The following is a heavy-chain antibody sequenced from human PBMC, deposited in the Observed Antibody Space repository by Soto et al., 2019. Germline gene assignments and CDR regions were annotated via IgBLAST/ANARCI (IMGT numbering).Heavy chain of an antibody. V-gene: IGHV1-69*13. CDR2: IIPTFGRT. D-gene: IGHD4-17*01. CDR3: ATDYGGNSVFAFDI. J-gene: IGHJ3*02. Sequence: SVKVSCKASGDTFSSYAISWVRQAPGKGLEWMGKIIPTFGRTNYAQKFQGRLTISADDSTSTAYMELTSLESDDTAVYYCATDYGGNSVFAFDIWGQGTMVTV. CDR1: GDTFSSYA.